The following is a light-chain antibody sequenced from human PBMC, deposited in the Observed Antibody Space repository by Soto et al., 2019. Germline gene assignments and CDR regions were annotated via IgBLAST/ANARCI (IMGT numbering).Light chain of an antibody. V-gene: IGKV1-39*01. CDR2: GAA. CDR3: QQTHSRPWT. Sequence: IQLTQSPSSLSASVGDRVTITCRASQRIGRNIIWYQQKPGKAPKLLIYGAASLHTGVPSRFSGSGSGADFTLTIDSLLLEDFATYYCQQTHSRPWTFGQGTNVAVK. CDR1: QRIGRN. J-gene: IGKJ1*01.